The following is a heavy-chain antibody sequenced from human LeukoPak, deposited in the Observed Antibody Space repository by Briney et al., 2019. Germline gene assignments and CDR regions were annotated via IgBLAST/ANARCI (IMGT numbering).Heavy chain of an antibody. CDR1: GFTVSSNY. Sequence: GGSLRLSCAASGFTVSSNYMSWVRQAPGKRLEWVSVIYSGGSTYYADSVKGRFTISRDNSKNTLYLQMNSLRAEDTAVYYCAQTYYYDSSGLDAFDIWGQGTMVTVSS. CDR2: IYSGGST. CDR3: AQTYYYDSSGLDAFDI. V-gene: IGHV3-66*01. D-gene: IGHD3-22*01. J-gene: IGHJ3*02.